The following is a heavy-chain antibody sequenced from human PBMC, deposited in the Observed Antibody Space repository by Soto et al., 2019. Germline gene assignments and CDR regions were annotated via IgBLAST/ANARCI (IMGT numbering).Heavy chain of an antibody. Sequence: SGPTLVNPTQTLTLTCTFSGFSLSTSGMCVSLIRQPPGKALEWLALIDWDDDKYYSTSLKTRLTISKDTSKNQVVLTMTNMDPVDTATYYCARVLGYSSGWFYGMDVWGQGTTVTVSS. V-gene: IGHV2-70*01. D-gene: IGHD6-19*01. CDR2: IDWDDDK. CDR1: GFSLSTSGMC. J-gene: IGHJ6*02. CDR3: ARVLGYSSGWFYGMDV.